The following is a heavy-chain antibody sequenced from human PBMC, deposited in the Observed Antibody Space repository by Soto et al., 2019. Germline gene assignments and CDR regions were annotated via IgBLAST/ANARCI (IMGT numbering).Heavy chain of an antibody. CDR2: IYYSGST. V-gene: IGHV4-59*12. Sequence: SETLSLTCTVSGGSISSYYWTWIRQPPGKGLDWIGYIYYSGSTNYNPSLKSRVTISVATFKTQFFLKLSSVTAEDTAVYYCAKASARVVPAAMYYYYYMDVWGKGTTVTVSS. CDR1: GGSISSYY. J-gene: IGHJ6*03. D-gene: IGHD2-2*01. CDR3: AKASARVVPAAMYYYYYMDV.